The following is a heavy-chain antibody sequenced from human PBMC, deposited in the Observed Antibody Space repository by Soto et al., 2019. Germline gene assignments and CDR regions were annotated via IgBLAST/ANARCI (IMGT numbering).Heavy chain of an antibody. D-gene: IGHD3-3*02. Sequence: PSETLSLTCSVPGGAISSYYWSWVRQPAGKGLEWIGRVFSSGSTNYNASLKRRVTMSIDTSKNEVSLTLRSVTAADTAVYYCARVAFSYFGMDVLGPGTTVTVS. J-gene: IGHJ6*02. CDR1: GGAISSYY. V-gene: IGHV4-4*07. CDR3: ARVAFSYFGMDV. CDR2: VFSSGST.